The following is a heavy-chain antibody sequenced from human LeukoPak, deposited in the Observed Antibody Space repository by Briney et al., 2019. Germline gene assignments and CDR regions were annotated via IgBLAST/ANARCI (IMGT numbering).Heavy chain of an antibody. J-gene: IGHJ4*02. CDR3: TRGNHYYDSSGYSY. D-gene: IGHD3-22*01. CDR1: GFTFGDYA. CDR2: IRSKAYGGTT. Sequence: GGSLRLSCTASGFTFGDYAMSWVRQAPGKGLEWVGFIRSKAYGGTTEYAASVKGRFTILRDDSKSIAYLQMNSLKTEDTAVYYCTRGNHYYDSSGYSYWGQGTLVTVSS. V-gene: IGHV3-49*04.